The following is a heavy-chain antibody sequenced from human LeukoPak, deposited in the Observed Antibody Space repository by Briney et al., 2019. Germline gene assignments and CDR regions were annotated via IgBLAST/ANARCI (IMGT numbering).Heavy chain of an antibody. CDR2: INPDGSST. J-gene: IGHJ4*01. D-gene: IGHD2-15*01. CDR1: GFTFSTYW. CDR3: ARAGYCSGGSCYGSDY. Sequence: PGGSLRLSCAASGFTFSTYWMHWVRQAPGKGLVWVSRINPDGSSTTYADSVKGRFTISRDNAKNTLYLQTNSLRAEDTAVYYCARAGYCSGGSCYGSDYWGQEPWSPSPQ. V-gene: IGHV3-74*01.